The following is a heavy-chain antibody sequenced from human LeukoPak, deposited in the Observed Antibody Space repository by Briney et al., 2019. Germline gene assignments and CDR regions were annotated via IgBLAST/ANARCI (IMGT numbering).Heavy chain of an antibody. CDR2: IYYSGST. CDR3: ARDRIAAAGTLDY. D-gene: IGHD6-13*01. CDR1: GGSISSYY. Sequence: SETLSLTCTVSGGSISSYYWSWIRQPPGKGLEWIGYIYYSGSTNYNPSLKSRVTISVDTSKNQFSLKLSPVTAADTAVYYCARDRIAAAGTLDYWGQGTLVTVSS. J-gene: IGHJ4*02. V-gene: IGHV4-59*12.